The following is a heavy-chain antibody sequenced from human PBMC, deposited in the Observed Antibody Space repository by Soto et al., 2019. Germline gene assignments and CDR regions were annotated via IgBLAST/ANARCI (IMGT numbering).Heavy chain of an antibody. CDR2: IIPILGIA. V-gene: IGHV1-69*08. CDR1: GGTFSSYT. Sequence: QVQLVQSGAEVKKPGSSVKVSCKASGGTFSSYTISWVRQAPGQGLEWMGRIIPILGIANYAQKFQGRVTITADKSTSTAYMELSSLRSEDTAVYYCARESIAAAGHIDYWGQGTLVTVSS. D-gene: IGHD6-13*01. CDR3: ARESIAAAGHIDY. J-gene: IGHJ4*02.